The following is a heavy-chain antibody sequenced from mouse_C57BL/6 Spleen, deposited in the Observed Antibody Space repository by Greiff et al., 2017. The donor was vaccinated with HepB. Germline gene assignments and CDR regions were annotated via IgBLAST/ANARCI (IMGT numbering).Heavy chain of an antibody. CDR2: IDPSDSYT. CDR1: GYTFTSYW. J-gene: IGHJ2*01. D-gene: IGHD1-1*01. V-gene: IGHV1-69*01. CDR3: ARDYGRDFDY. Sequence: QVQLQQPGAELVMPGASVKLSCKASGYTFTSYWMHWVKQRPGQGLEWIGEIDPSDSYTNYNQKFKGKSTLTVDKSSSTAYMQLSSLTSEDSAVYYCARDYGRDFDYWAKAPLSQSPQ.